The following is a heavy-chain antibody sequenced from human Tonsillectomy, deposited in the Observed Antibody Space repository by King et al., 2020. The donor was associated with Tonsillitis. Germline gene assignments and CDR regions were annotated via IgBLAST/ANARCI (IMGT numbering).Heavy chain of an antibody. CDR1: GFTFSTSA. D-gene: IGHD5-12*01. CDR2: IVVGNGYGTT. Sequence: QLVQSGPEVKKPGTSVKVSCKASGFTFSTSAIQWVRQARGQRPEWIGWIVVGNGYGTTNYAQNFQERVTITRDMSTSTAYMEVSSLRSEDTAVYYCAADATSRGERFDYWGQGSLVTVSS. J-gene: IGHJ4*02. CDR3: AADATSRGERFDY. V-gene: IGHV1-58*02.